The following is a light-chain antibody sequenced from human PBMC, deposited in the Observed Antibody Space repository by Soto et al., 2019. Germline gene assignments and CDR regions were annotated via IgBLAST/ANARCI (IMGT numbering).Light chain of an antibody. J-gene: IGLJ1*01. V-gene: IGLV2-14*03. Sequence: QSALTQPASVSGSPGQSITISCTGTSSDIGGYNYVSWYQQHPGKAPKLMIYDVSNRPSGVSNRFSGSKSGNTASLTISGLQAEDEADYYCSSYTISSTPYAFGTGTKVTVL. CDR3: SSYTISSTPYA. CDR2: DVS. CDR1: SSDIGGYNY.